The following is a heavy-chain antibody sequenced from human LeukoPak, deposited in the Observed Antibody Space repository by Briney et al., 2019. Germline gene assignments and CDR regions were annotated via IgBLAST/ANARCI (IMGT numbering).Heavy chain of an antibody. J-gene: IGHJ4*02. CDR1: GFTFGDYA. D-gene: IGHD5-12*01. CDR3: TRGLRLGISFDY. CDR2: IRSKAYGGTT. Sequence: GGSLRLSCTASGFTFGDYAMSWFRKAPGKGLEWVGFIRSKAYGGTTEYAASVKGRFTISRDDSKSIAYLQMNSLKTEDTAVYYCTRGLRLGISFDYWGQGTLVTVSS. V-gene: IGHV3-49*03.